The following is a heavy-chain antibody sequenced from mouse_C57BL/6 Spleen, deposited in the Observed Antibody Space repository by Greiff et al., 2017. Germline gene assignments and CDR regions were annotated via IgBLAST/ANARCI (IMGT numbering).Heavy chain of an antibody. V-gene: IGHV1-69*01. CDR3: ARSSSGYRYFDY. J-gene: IGHJ2*01. D-gene: IGHD3-2*02. Sequence: QVQLQQPGAELVMPGASVKLSCKASGYTFTSYWMHWVKQRPGQGLEWIGEIDPSDSYTNYNQKFKGKSTFTVDKSSSTAYMQLSSLTSEDSAVYDCARSSSGYRYFDYWGQGTTLTVAS. CDR2: IDPSDSYT. CDR1: GYTFTSYW.